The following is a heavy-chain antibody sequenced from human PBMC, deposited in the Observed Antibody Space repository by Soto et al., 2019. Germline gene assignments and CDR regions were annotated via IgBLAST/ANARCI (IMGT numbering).Heavy chain of an antibody. CDR2: IYHSGST. Sequence: LSLTCAVSGGSISSGGYSWSWIRQPPGKGLEWIGYIYHSGSTYYNPSLKSRVTISVDRSKNQFSLKLSSVTAADTAVYYCARAAVGSSSPFDYWGQGTLVTVSS. V-gene: IGHV4-30-2*01. D-gene: IGHD6-6*01. J-gene: IGHJ4*01. CDR1: GGSISSGGYS. CDR3: ARAAVGSSSPFDY.